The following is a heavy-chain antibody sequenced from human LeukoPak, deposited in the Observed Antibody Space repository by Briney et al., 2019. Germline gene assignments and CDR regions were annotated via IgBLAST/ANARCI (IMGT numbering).Heavy chain of an antibody. CDR2: INPNSGGT. Sequence: GASVKVSCKASGYTFTSYAMNWVRQAPGQGLEWMGWINPNSGGTNYAQKLQGRVTMTRDTSISTAYMELSRLRSDDTAVYYCARARSRAQIPFQHWGQGTLVTVSS. V-gene: IGHV1-2*02. J-gene: IGHJ1*01. D-gene: IGHD2-15*01. CDR1: GYTFTSYA. CDR3: ARARSRAQIPFQH.